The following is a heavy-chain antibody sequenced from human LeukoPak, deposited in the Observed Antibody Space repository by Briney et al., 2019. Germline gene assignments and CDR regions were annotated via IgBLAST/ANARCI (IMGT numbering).Heavy chain of an antibody. J-gene: IGHJ3*02. CDR3: AREGWDLNALDI. Sequence: LGGSLRLSCAASGFTFSSYEMNWVRQAPGKGLEWVSYISSGSTIYYADSVKGRFTISRDNAKNSLYLQMNSLRAEDTAVYYCAREGWDLNALDIWGQGTMVTVSP. CDR2: ISSGSTI. CDR1: GFTFSSYE. V-gene: IGHV3-48*03. D-gene: IGHD1-26*01.